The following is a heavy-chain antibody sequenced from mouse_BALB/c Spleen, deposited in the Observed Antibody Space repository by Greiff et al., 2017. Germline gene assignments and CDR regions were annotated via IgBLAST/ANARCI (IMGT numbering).Heavy chain of an antibody. D-gene: IGHD1-1*01. CDR1: GYTFTSYW. CDR2: INPSTGYT. CDR3: ARIYYGSRAWFAY. Sequence: VKLMESGAELAKPGASVKMSCKASGYTFTSYWMHWVQQRPGQGLEWIGYINPSTGYTEYNQKFKDKATLTADKSSSTAYMQLSSLTSEDSAVYYCARIYYGSRAWFAYWGQGTLVTVSA. V-gene: IGHV1-7*01. J-gene: IGHJ3*01.